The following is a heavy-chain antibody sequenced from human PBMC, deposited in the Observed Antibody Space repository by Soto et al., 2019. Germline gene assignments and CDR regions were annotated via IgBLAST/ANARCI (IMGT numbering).Heavy chain of an antibody. J-gene: IGHJ3*02. D-gene: IGHD3-22*01. CDR1: GGSISSYY. V-gene: IGHV4-59*01. CDR3: ARDLYYDSRDGDALDI. CDR2: IYYSGST. Sequence: SETLSLTCTVSGGSISSYYWSWIRQPPGKGLEWIGYIYYSGSTNYNPSLKSRVTISVDTSKNQFSLKLSSVTAADTAVYYCARDLYYDSRDGDALDIWGQGTMVTVSS.